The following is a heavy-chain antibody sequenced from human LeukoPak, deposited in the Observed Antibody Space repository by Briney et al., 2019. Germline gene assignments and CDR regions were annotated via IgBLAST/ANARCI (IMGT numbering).Heavy chain of an antibody. D-gene: IGHD3-10*01. CDR2: ISSSSSYI. Sequence: GGSLRLSCAASGFTFSSYSMNWVRQAPGKGLEWVSSISSSSSYIYYADSVKGRFTISRDNAKNSLYLQMNSLRAEDTAVYYCARRITMVRDLDAPSPFDYWGQGTLVTVSS. CDR3: ARRITMVRDLDAPSPFDY. J-gene: IGHJ4*02. CDR1: GFTFSSYS. V-gene: IGHV3-21*01.